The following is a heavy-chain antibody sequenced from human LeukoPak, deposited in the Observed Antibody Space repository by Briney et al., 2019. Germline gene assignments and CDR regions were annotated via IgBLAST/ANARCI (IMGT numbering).Heavy chain of an antibody. J-gene: IGHJ3*02. V-gene: IGHV5-51*01. CDR3: ASGAGIDAFDI. Sequence: GESLKISCQGSGYTFSNYWIGWVRQMPGKGLEWMGIIYPGDSDTRYSPSFQGQVTISADKSISTAYLQWSSLKASDTAMYYCASGAGIDAFDIWGQGTMVTVSS. CDR1: GYTFSNYW. CDR2: IYPGDSDT. D-gene: IGHD3-10*01.